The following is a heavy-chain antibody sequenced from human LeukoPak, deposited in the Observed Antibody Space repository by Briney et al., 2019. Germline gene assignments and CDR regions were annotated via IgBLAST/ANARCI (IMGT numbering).Heavy chain of an antibody. J-gene: IGHJ4*02. Sequence: GASVKVSCKASGYTFTSYEINWVRQATGQGLEWMGWMNPNSGNTGYAQKFQGRVSITRNSSISTVYMELSSLRSEDTAVYYCASPTTFRGSGLDYWGQGTLVTVSS. CDR1: GYTFTSYE. V-gene: IGHV1-8*03. CDR2: MNPNSGNT. CDR3: ASPTTFRGSGLDY. D-gene: IGHD3-3*01.